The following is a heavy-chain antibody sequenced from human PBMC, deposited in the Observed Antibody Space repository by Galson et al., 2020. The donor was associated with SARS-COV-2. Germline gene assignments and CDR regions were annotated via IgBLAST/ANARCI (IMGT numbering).Heavy chain of an antibody. Sequence: GESLKISCAASGIAFSSYPMHWVRQAPGKGLEWVAVISYDDNNKFYADSVKGRFTISRDTSNNTLYLQMDSLRPEDTAIYYCVRGSWDESWTLGAYFENWGQGTLVTVSS. CDR3: VRGSWDESWTLGAYFEN. CDR1: GIAFSSYP. V-gene: IGHV3-30-3*01. CDR2: ISYDDNNK. J-gene: IGHJ4*02. D-gene: IGHD3-10*01.